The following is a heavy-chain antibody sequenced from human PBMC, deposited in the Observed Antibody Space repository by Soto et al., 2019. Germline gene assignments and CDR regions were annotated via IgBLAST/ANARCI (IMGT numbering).Heavy chain of an antibody. CDR1: GGTFSSYA. J-gene: IGHJ4*02. D-gene: IGHD5-12*01. CDR3: ARAGEMATAGSTTSPYRFDY. CDR2: IIPIFGTA. Sequence: SVKVSCKASGGTFSSYAISWVRQAPGQGLEWMGGIIPIFGTANYAQKFQGRVTITADESTSTAYMELSSLRSEDTAVYYCARAGEMATAGSTTSPYRFDYWGQGTLVTVSS. V-gene: IGHV1-69*13.